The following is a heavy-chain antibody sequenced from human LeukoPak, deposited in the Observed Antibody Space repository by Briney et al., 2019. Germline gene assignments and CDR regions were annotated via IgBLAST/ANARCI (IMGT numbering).Heavy chain of an antibody. CDR1: GYTFTSYG. D-gene: IGHD2-15*01. CDR3: GRDHPLWSMCCFRDAFDI. V-gene: IGHV1-18*01. CDR2: ISAYNGNT. J-gene: IGHJ3*02. Sequence: ASVKVSCKASGYTFTSYGISWVRQAPGQGLEWMGWISAYNGNTNYAQKLQGRVTMTTDTSTSTAYMELRSLRSDDTAVYYCGRDHPLWSMCCFRDAFDIWGQGTMVTVSS.